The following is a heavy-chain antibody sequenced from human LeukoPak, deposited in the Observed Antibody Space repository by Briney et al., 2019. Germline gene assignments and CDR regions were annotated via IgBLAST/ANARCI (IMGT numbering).Heavy chain of an antibody. V-gene: IGHV3-23*01. Sequence: GGSLRLSCAASGYSFNDYAMTWVRQTPGEGLEWVSSVSGRGGNTYYADSVKGRFTISRDNSKNTLYLQMNSLRAEDTAVCYCAKLSYDSSGYPDYWGQGTLVTVSS. CDR3: AKLSYDSSGYPDY. CDR1: GYSFNDYA. D-gene: IGHD3-22*01. CDR2: VSGRGGNT. J-gene: IGHJ4*02.